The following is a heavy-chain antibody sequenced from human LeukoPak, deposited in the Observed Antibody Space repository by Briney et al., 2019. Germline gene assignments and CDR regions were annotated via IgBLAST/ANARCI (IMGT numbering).Heavy chain of an antibody. J-gene: IGHJ3*02. CDR3: ARDTGYSGWADAFDI. CDR2: IYSGGST. V-gene: IGHV3-53*01. D-gene: IGHD5-12*01. Sequence: GGSLGLSCAASGFTVSSNYMSWVRQAPGKGLEWVSVIYSGGSTYYADSVEGRFTISRDNSKNTLYLQMNSLRAEDTAVYYCARDTGYSGWADAFDIWGQGTMVTVSS. CDR1: GFTVSSNY.